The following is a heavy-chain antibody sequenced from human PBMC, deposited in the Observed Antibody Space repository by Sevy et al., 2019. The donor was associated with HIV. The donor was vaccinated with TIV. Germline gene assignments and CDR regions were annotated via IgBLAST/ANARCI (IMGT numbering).Heavy chain of an antibody. CDR2: ISASTTYI. J-gene: IGHJ4*02. D-gene: IGHD3-3*01. CDR3: ASYSGPFWSGYYLAY. Sequence: GGSLRLSCAASGFSLNNYNIVWLRQAPGKGLEWVSSISASTTYIYYADSVKGRFTISRDNADNSPYLQMNSLRAEDPAVYYCASYSGPFWSGYYLAYWGQGTLVTVSS. CDR1: GFSLNNYN. V-gene: IGHV3-21*01.